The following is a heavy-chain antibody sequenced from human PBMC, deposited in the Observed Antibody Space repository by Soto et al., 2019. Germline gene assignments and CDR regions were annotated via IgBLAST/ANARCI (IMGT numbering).Heavy chain of an antibody. CDR2: TRNKVNSYTT. V-gene: IGHV3-72*01. J-gene: IGHJ4*02. CDR1: GFTFSDHY. CDR3: ARAPKDGYNWDY. Sequence: GGSLRLSCAASGFTFSDHYMDWVRQAPGKGLEWVGRGRTRNKVNSYTTEYAASVKGRFTISRDDSQNSLYLQMNSLKTEDTAVYYCARAPKDGYNWDYWGPGTLVTVSS. D-gene: IGHD5-12*01.